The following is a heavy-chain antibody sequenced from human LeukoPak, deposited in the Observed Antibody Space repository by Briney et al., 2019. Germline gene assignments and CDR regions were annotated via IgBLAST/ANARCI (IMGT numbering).Heavy chain of an antibody. J-gene: IGHJ3*02. CDR1: GFTFSSYW. CDR3: ARVNWELRDAFDI. Sequence: PGGSLRLSCAASGFTFSSYWMSWVRQAPGKGLEWVANIKQDGSDKYYVDSVKGRFTISRDNAKNSLYLQMNSLRAEDTAVYYCARVNWELRDAFDIWGQGTMVTVSS. CDR2: IKQDGSDK. D-gene: IGHD1-26*01. V-gene: IGHV3-7*02.